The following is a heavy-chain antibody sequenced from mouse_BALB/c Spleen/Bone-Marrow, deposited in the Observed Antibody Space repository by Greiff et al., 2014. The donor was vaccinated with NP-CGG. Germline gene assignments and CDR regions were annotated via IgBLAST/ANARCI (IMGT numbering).Heavy chain of an antibody. CDR2: INPYNGGT. CDR1: GYSFTGYY. Sequence: EVQLQQSGPELVKPGPSVKISCKASGYSFTGYYMHWVKQSHGKSLERIGEINPYNGGTSYNQKFKGKATLTVDTSSSTAFMELHSLTSEDSLVYYCARQLYGNYAYWGQGTLVTVSA. J-gene: IGHJ3*01. V-gene: IGHV1S30*01. CDR3: ARQLYGNYAY. D-gene: IGHD2-10*02.